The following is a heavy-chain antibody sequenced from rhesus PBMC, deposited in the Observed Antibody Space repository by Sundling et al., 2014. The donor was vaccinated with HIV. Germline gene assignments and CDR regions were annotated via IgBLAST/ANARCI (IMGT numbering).Heavy chain of an antibody. D-gene: IGHD4-29*01. Sequence: QVQLQESGPGLVKPSETLSLTCAVSGGSVNNYYWSWIRQPPGKGLEYIGYISGSSGSTYYNPSLKSRVTISRDTSKNQFSLRLTSATAADTAVYYCARDRMTTVAAFDYWGQGVLVTVSS. J-gene: IGHJ4*01. V-gene: IGHV4-165*01. CDR3: ARDRMTTVAAFDY. CDR2: ISGSSGST. CDR1: GGSVNNYY.